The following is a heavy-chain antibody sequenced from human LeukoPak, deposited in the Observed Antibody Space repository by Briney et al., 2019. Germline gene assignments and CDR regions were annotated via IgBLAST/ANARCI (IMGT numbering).Heavy chain of an antibody. J-gene: IGHJ4*02. Sequence: GGSLRLSCAASGLTLSSYAMSWVRQAPGKGLEWVSAISGSGGSTYYADSVKGGFTISRDNSKNTLYLQMNSLRAEDTGVYYCAKDRELTGGYYFDYWGQGTLVTVSS. V-gene: IGHV3-23*01. CDR2: ISGSGGST. CDR1: GLTLSSYA. CDR3: AKDRELTGGYYFDY. D-gene: IGHD3-16*01.